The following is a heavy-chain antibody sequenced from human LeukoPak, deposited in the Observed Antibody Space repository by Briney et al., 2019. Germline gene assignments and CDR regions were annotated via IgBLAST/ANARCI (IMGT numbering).Heavy chain of an antibody. V-gene: IGHV4-59*01. J-gene: IGHJ4*02. CDR3: ARFGTSSSRFFDQ. D-gene: IGHD6-6*01. CDR1: GGSISAYY. CDR2: IHYSGTT. Sequence: PSETLSLTCTVSGGSISAYYWSWIRQPPGKGLEWIGYIHYSGTTNYYPSLKSRVTIALDTSKNQFSLKLNSVSAADTAVYYCARFGTSSSRFFDQWGQGTLVTVSS.